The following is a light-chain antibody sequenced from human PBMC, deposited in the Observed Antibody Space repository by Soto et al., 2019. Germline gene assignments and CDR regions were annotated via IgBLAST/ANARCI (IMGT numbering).Light chain of an antibody. CDR3: QKYNLAPA. V-gene: IGKV1-27*01. Sequence: QLTQSPSSLSASVGDSVIITCRANQGISNYLAWYQKKPGKVPKLLIYSASTLQSGVPSRFSGNSSGPDFTLTISGLQPDDFATYYCQKYNLAPAVGPGTKVDFK. CDR1: QGISNY. J-gene: IGKJ3*01. CDR2: SAS.